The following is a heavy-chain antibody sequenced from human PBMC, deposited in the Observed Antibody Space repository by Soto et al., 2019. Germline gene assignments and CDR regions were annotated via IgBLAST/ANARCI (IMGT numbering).Heavy chain of an antibody. CDR3: AKDLYGSETYTFYCGMDV. CDR1: GFTFSRFG. CDR2: ISYDGSNR. V-gene: IGHV3-30*18. J-gene: IGHJ6*02. D-gene: IGHD3-10*01. Sequence: GGSLRLSCAASGFTFSRFGMHWVRQAPGKXLEWVAVISYDGSNRFYADSVKGRFTISRDNSKNTLYLQMNSLRPEDTAAYYCAKDLYGSETYTFYCGMDVWGQGTTVTVSS.